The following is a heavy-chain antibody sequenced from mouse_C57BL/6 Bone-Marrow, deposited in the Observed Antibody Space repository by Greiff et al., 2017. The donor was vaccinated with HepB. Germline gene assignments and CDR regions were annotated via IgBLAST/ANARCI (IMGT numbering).Heavy chain of an antibody. CDR2: IDPSDSYT. CDR1: GYTFTSYW. V-gene: IGHV1-69*01. J-gene: IGHJ2*01. CDR3: AREETAQASYYFDY. D-gene: IGHD3-2*02. Sequence: QVQLQQPGAELVMPGASVKLSCKASGYTFTSYWMHWVKQRPGQGLEWIGEIDPSDSYTNYNQKFKGKSTLTVDKSSSTAYMQLSSLTSEDSAVYYWAREETAQASYYFDYWGQGTTLTVSS.